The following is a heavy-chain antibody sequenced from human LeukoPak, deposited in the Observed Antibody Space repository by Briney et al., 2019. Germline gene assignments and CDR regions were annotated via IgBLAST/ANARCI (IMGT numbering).Heavy chain of an antibody. J-gene: IGHJ6*04. V-gene: IGHV3-48*01. CDR3: AELGITMIGGV. CDR2: ISSSSSTI. D-gene: IGHD3-10*02. Sequence: GGPLRLSCAASGFTFSSYSMNWVRQAPGKGLEWVSYISSSSSTIYYADSVKGRFTISRDNAKNSLYLQMNSLRAEDTAVYYCAELGITMIGGVWGKGTTVTISS. CDR1: GFTFSSYS.